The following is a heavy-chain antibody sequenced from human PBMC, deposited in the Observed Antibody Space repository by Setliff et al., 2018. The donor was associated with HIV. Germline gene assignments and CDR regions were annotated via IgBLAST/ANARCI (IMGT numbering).Heavy chain of an antibody. CDR1: GFTSSSYW. D-gene: IGHD3-22*01. J-gene: IGHJ2*01. Sequence: GGSPRLSCAASGFTSSSYWMSWVRQAPGKGLEWVANIKQDGGEENYADSVKGRFTISRDNAKNSLYLQMSSLRAQDTAVYYCAREGPNPYYRDTSGYYSYWYFDLWGRGTLVTVSS. CDR2: IKQDGGEE. V-gene: IGHV3-7*03. CDR3: AREGPNPYYRDTSGYYSYWYFDL.